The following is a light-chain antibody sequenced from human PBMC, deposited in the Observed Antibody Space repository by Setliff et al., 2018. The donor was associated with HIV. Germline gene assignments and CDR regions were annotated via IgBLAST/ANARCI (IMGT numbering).Light chain of an antibody. V-gene: IGLV2-14*01. CDR2: EVN. CDR1: SRDVGGGQNY. J-gene: IGLJ1*01. Sequence: QSALAQPASVSGSPGQSVTISCTGTSRDVGGGQNYVSWYQQHPDKAPRLILYEVNKRPSGISDRFSGSKSGNTASPTISGLQAEDGADYYCNSFTSSNTYVFGSGTKVPS. CDR3: NSFTSSNTYV.